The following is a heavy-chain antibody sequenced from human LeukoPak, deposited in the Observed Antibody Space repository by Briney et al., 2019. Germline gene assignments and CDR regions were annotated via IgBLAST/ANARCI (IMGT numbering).Heavy chain of an antibody. CDR2: IWYDGSNK. CDR3: ARGQTRGVVVVAATRASTSGSFDY. J-gene: IGHJ4*02. CDR1: GFTFSSYG. Sequence: PGRSLRLSCAASGFTFSSYGMHWVRQAPGKGLEWVAVIWYDGSNKYYADSVKGRFTISRDNSKNTLYLQMNSLRAEDTAVYYCARGQTRGVVVVAATRASTSGSFDYWGQGTLVTVSS. D-gene: IGHD2-15*01. V-gene: IGHV3-33*08.